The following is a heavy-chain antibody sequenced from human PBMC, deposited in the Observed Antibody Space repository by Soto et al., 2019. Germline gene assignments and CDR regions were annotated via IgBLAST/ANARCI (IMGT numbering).Heavy chain of an antibody. J-gene: IGHJ4*02. D-gene: IGHD3-16*02. CDR3: ARGVTGHYDYVWGSYRYDYFDN. V-gene: IGHV4-30-4*01. CDR1: GGSIDRGDYY. CDR2: SYYSGRT. Sequence: QVQLQESGPGLVTPSETLSLTCTVSGGSIDRGDYYWSWIRQPPGKGLEWLGYSYYSGRTYYNPSLESRVTISIDMSKNQLSLKLNSVTAADTAVHYCARGVTGHYDYVWGSYRYDYFDNWGQGTLVTVSS.